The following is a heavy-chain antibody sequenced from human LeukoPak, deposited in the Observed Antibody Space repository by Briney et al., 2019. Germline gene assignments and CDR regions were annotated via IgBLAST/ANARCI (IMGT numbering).Heavy chain of an antibody. V-gene: IGHV4-34*01. Sequence: SETLSLTCAVYGGSFSGYYWSWIRQPPGKGLEWIGEINHSGSTNYNPSLKSRVTISVDTSKNQFSLELSSVTAADTAVYYCARGAGYCSGGSCSRLKYYFDYWGQGTLVTVSS. CDR3: ARGAGYCSGGSCSRLKYYFDY. D-gene: IGHD2-15*01. CDR1: GGSFSGYY. J-gene: IGHJ4*02. CDR2: INHSGST.